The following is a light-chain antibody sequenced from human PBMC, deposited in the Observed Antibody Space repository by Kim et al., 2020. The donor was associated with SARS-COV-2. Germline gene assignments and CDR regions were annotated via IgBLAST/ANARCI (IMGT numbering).Light chain of an antibody. J-gene: IGLJ3*02. CDR1: NIGSKS. CDR3: QVWDSSSDHPV. CDR2: YDS. V-gene: IGLV3-21*04. Sequence: APGKTARSTCGGNNIGSKSVPWYQQKPGQAPVLVIYYDSDRPSGIPERFSGSNSGNTATLTISRVEAGDEADYYCQVWDSSSDHPVFGGGTKVTVL.